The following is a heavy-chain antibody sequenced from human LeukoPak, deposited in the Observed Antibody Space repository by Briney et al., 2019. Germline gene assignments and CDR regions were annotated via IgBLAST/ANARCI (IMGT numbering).Heavy chain of an antibody. CDR1: GYSFTSYW. D-gene: IGHD5-18*01. Sequence: GGSLKISCKGSGYSFTSYWIGWVRQMPGKGLEWMGIIYPGDSDTRYSPSFQGQVTISADKSISTAYLQWSSLKASDTAMYYCARHPTRGYSYGSYYFDYWGQGTLVTVSS. CDR2: IYPGDSDT. V-gene: IGHV5-51*01. J-gene: IGHJ4*02. CDR3: ARHPTRGYSYGSYYFDY.